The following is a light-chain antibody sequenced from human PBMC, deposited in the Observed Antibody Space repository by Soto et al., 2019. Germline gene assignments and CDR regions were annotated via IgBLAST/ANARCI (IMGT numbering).Light chain of an antibody. CDR1: QSVSSSY. CDR2: GAS. J-gene: IGKJ2*01. V-gene: IGKV3-20*01. CDR3: EQYDSSPVT. Sequence: ENVLTQSPGTLSLSPGERATLSCRASQSVSSSYLTWYQQKPGQAPRLLIYGASSRATDIPDRFSGSGSGTDVTRTISRLEPEDFAVYYCEQYDSSPVTFGQGTKLEIK.